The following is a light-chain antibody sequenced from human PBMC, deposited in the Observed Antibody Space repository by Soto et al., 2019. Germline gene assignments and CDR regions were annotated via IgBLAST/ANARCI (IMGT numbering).Light chain of an antibody. CDR2: SNN. J-gene: IGLJ2*01. CDR3: VAWDDSLNGYVV. CDR1: SSNIGSNT. V-gene: IGLV1-44*01. Sequence: QCVLTQPPSASGTHGQRGTISCSGSSSNIGSNTVNWYQQLPGTAPKLVIYSNNQRPSGVPDRFSGSKSGTSASLAISGLQSEDEADYYCVAWDDSLNGYVVFGGGTKVTVL.